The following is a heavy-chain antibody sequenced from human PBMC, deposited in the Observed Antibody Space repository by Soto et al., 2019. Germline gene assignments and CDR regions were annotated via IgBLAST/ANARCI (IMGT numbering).Heavy chain of an antibody. J-gene: IGHJ6*02. CDR2: IIPIFNTA. CDR3: ARGLVVPAGIGYYYYGMDV. V-gene: IGHV1-69*06. Sequence: QVQLVQSGAEVKKPGSSVKVSCKASGGTFSNYAISWVRQAPGQGLEWMGRIIPIFNTANYAQKFQGRVTITADKSTSTADMELRSLRSEDTAVYYCARGLVVPAGIGYYYYGMDVWGQGNTVTVSS. D-gene: IGHD2-2*01. CDR1: GGTFSNYA.